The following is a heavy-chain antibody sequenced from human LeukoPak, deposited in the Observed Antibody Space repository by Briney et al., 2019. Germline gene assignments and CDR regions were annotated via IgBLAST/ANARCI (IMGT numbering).Heavy chain of an antibody. CDR2: IKQDGSET. CDR1: GFTFSNYW. Sequence: PGGSLRLSCAASGFTFSNYWLSWVRQAPGKGLEWVANIKQDGSETYYVDSVKGRFTISRDNSKNTLYLQMNSLRAEDTAVYYCAKDPDYYDSSGYYYFDYWGQGTLVTVSS. D-gene: IGHD3-22*01. V-gene: IGHV3-7*03. J-gene: IGHJ4*02. CDR3: AKDPDYYDSSGYYYFDY.